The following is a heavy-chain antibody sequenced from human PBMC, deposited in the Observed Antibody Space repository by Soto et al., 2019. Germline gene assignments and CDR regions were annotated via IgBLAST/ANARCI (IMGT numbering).Heavy chain of an antibody. CDR2: IIPIFGTA. CDR1: GGTFSSYA. D-gene: IGHD3-9*01. CDR3: ARGAAERYFDWSFDY. V-gene: IGHV1-69*12. Sequence: QVQLVQSGAEVKKPGSSVKVSCKASGGTFSSYAISWVRQAPGQGLGWMGGIIPIFGTANYAQKFKGRVTITADESTSTAYRELSSLRSEDTAVYYCARGAAERYFDWSFDYWGQGTLVTVSS. J-gene: IGHJ4*02.